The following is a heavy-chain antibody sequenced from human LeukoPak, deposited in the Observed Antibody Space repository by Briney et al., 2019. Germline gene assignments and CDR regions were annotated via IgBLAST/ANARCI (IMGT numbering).Heavy chain of an antibody. D-gene: IGHD3-22*01. V-gene: IGHV3-23*01. CDR1: GFTFSSYA. CDR2: ISGSGGST. J-gene: IGHJ4*02. CDR3: AKSHYPYYYDSSGYPPLFDY. Sequence: GGSLRLSCAASGFTFSSYAMSWVRQAPGKGLEWVSAISGSGGSTYYADSVKGRFTISRDNSKNTLYLQMNSLRAEDTAVYYCAKSHYPYYYDSSGYPPLFDYWGQGTLVTVSS.